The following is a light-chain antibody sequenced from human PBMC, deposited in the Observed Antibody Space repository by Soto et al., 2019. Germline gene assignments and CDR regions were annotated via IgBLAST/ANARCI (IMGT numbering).Light chain of an antibody. CDR3: QSYDSSLSGYV. CDR1: SSNIGAGYD. V-gene: IGLV1-40*01. CDR2: GNS. Sequence: QPVLTQPPSVSGAPGQRVTISCTGSSSNIGAGYDVHWYQQLPGTAPTLLISGNSNRPSGVPDRLSGSKSGTSASLAITGLRAEDEADYFCQSYDSSLSGYVFGTGTKVTVL. J-gene: IGLJ1*01.